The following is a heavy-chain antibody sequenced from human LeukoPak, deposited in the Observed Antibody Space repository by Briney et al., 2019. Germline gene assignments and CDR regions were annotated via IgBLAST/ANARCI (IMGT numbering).Heavy chain of an antibody. Sequence: PGGSLRLSCAASGFTYSSYEMNWVRPAPGKGLEWVSYISSSGSTIYYADSVKGRFTISRDNAKNSLYLQMNSLRAEDTAVYYCARDLRIAAAGTRGGHWFDPWGQGTLVTVSS. CDR1: GFTYSSYE. J-gene: IGHJ5*02. D-gene: IGHD6-13*01. CDR2: ISSSGSTI. CDR3: ARDLRIAAAGTRGGHWFDP. V-gene: IGHV3-48*03.